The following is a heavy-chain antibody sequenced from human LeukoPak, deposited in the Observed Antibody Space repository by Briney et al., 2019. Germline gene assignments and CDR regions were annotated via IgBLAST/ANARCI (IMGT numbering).Heavy chain of an antibody. J-gene: IGHJ4*02. D-gene: IGHD6-19*01. CDR1: GGSISSYY. Sequence: SETLSLTCTVSGGSISSYYWSWIRQPPGKGLEWIGYIYYSGSTNYNPSLKSRVTISVDTSKNQFSLKLSSVTAADTAVYYCASLPAVPGTDYWGQGTLVTVSS. CDR2: IYYSGST. CDR3: ASLPAVPGTDY. V-gene: IGHV4-59*01.